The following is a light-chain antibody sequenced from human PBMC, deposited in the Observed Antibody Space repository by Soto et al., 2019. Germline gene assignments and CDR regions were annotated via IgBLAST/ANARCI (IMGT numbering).Light chain of an antibody. CDR3: QEYGSSLRYT. V-gene: IGKV3-20*01. CDR1: QSVSSSY. J-gene: IGKJ2*01. CDR2: GAS. Sequence: EIVLTQSPGTLSLSPGERATLSCRASQSVSSSYLAWYQQKPGQAPRLLIYGASSRANGIPDRFSGSGSGTDFAITISTLEPADFAVYYCQEYGSSLRYTFGKDTKLEIK.